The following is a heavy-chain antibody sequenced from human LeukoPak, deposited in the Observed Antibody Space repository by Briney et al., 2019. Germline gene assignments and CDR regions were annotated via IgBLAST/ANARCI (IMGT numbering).Heavy chain of an antibody. CDR2: INSDGINT. V-gene: IGHV3-74*01. CDR3: ARFIEMATD. CDR1: GFTFSNYW. J-gene: IGHJ4*02. D-gene: IGHD5-24*01. Sequence: PGGSLRLSCAASGFTFSNYWMHWVRQAPGKGLVWVSRINSDGINTSYADSVKGRFTISRDNAKNSLYLQMNSLRAEDTAVYYCARFIEMATDWGQGTLVTVSS.